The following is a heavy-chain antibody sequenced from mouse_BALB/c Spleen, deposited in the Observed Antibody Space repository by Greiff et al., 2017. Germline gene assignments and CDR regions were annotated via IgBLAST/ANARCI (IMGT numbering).Heavy chain of an antibody. J-gene: IGHJ2*01. V-gene: IGHV3-6*02. CDR1: GYSITSGYY. Sequence: EVKLMESGPGLVKPSQSLSLTCSVTGYSITSGYYWNWIRQFPGNKLEWMGYISYDGSNNYNPSLKNRIFITRDTSKNQFFLKLNSVTTEDTATYYCARGEDYYGSMGYYFDYWGQGTTLTVSS. D-gene: IGHD1-1*01. CDR2: ISYDGSN. CDR3: ARGEDYYGSMGYYFDY.